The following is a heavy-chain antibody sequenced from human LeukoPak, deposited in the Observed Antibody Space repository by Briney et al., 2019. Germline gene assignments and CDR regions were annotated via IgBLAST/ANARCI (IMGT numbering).Heavy chain of an antibody. V-gene: IGHV4-59*01. Sequence: SETLSLTCTVSGGSISSYYWSWIRQPPGKGLEWIGYIYYSGSTNYNPSLKSRVTISVDTSKNQFSLKLSSVTAADTAVYYCARARVMVRGVIRYYYGMDVRGQGTTVTVSS. J-gene: IGHJ6*02. CDR2: IYYSGST. CDR3: ARARVMVRGVIRYYYGMDV. D-gene: IGHD3-10*01. CDR1: GGSISSYY.